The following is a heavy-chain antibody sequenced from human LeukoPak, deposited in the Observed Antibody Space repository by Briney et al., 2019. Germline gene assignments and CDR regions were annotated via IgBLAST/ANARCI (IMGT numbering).Heavy chain of an antibody. J-gene: IGHJ6*03. CDR3: ARDQGYMDV. CDR2: ISSSSSTI. CDR1: GFTFSSYE. V-gene: IGHV3-48*01. Sequence: GGSLRLSCAASGFTFSSYEMNWIRQAPGKGLECVSYISSSSSTIYYADSVKGRFTISRDNAKNSLYLQMNSLRAEDTAVYYCARDQGYMDVWGKGTTVTISS.